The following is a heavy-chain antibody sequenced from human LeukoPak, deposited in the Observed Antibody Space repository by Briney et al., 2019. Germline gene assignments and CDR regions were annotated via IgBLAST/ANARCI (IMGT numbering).Heavy chain of an antibody. CDR3: TRNGAYNLEA. J-gene: IGHJ4*02. Sequence: SETLSLTCDVSRGSISSGSWWSWVRQPPGQGLEWIGEIYRSGSTNYNPSLKSRVTISVDTSKNQFSLRLTSVTAADTAFYYCTRNGAYNLEAWGQGTLVTVSP. CDR1: RGSISSGSW. CDR2: IYRSGST. D-gene: IGHD4-17*01. V-gene: IGHV4-4*02.